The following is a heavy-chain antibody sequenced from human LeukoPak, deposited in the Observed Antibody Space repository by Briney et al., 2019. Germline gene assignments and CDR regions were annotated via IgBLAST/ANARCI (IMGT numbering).Heavy chain of an antibody. CDR2: FGISGTI. Sequence: GVSLRLSCAASGFAVNTYDMHWVRQAPGEGPQSIAYFGISGTIYYPDLVRGRFTISRDSAKNSLYLQMNGLRVDDTAIYYCAGYGVYPYWGQGTPVTVSS. J-gene: IGHJ4*02. D-gene: IGHD5/OR15-5a*01. CDR1: GFAVNTYD. V-gene: IGHV3-48*01. CDR3: AGYGVYPY.